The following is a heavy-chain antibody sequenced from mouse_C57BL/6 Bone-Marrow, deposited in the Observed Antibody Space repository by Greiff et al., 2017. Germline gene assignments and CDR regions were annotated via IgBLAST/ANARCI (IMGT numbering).Heavy chain of an antibody. CDR3: ARSPLLRPYYFDY. V-gene: IGHV1-82*01. J-gene: IGHJ2*01. CDR2: IYPGDGDT. D-gene: IGHD1-2*01. Sequence: VKLMESGPELVKPGASVKISCKASGYAFSSSWMNWVKQRPGKGLEWIGRIYPGDGDTNYNGKFKGKATLTADKSSSTAYMQLSSLTSEDSAVYFCARSPLLRPYYFDYWGQGTTLTVSS. CDR1: GYAFSSSW.